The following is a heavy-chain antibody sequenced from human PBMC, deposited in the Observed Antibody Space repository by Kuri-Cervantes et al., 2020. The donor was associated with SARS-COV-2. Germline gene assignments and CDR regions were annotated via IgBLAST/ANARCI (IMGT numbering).Heavy chain of an antibody. CDR2: INHSGST. CDR3: ARGLRGVVPAAITVDY. V-gene: IGHV4-34*01. D-gene: IGHD2-2*01. CDR1: GGSFSGYY. J-gene: IGHJ4*02. Sequence: GSLRLSCAVYGGSFSGYYWSWIRQPPGKGLEWIGEINHSGSTNYNPSLKSRVTISVDTSKNQSSLKLSSVTAADTAVYYCARGLRGVVPAAITVDYWGQGALVTVSS.